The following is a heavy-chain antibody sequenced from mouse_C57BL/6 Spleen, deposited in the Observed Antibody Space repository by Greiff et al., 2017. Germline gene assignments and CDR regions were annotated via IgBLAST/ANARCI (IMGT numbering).Heavy chain of an antibody. CDR3: ARSFYYYGSIYPYYVDY. Sequence: QVQLQPSGAELARPGASVKLSCKASGYTFTSYGISWVKQRTGQGLEWIGEIYPRSGNTYYNEKFKGKATLTADKSSSTAYIELRSLSSEDSAVYFCARSFYYYGSIYPYYVDYWGQGTTLTVSS. CDR2: IYPRSGNT. J-gene: IGHJ2*01. D-gene: IGHD1-1*01. CDR1: GYTFTSYG. V-gene: IGHV1-81*01.